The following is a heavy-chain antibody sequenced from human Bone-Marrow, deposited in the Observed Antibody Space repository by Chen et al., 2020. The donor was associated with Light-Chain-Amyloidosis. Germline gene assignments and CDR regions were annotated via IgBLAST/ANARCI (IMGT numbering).Heavy chain of an antibody. Sequence: YWIGWVRQMPGKGLEWIGVIYPDDSDARYSPSFEGQVTISADKSITTAYLQWRSLKASDTAMYYCARRRDGYNFDYWGQGTLVTVSS. CDR2: IYPDDSDA. J-gene: IGHJ4*02. V-gene: IGHV5-51*01. CDR3: ARRRDGYNFDY. CDR1: YW. D-gene: IGHD5-12*01.